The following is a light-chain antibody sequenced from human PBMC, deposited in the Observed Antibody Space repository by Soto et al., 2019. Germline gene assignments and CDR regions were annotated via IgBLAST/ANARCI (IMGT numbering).Light chain of an antibody. Sequence: ETVLKQSPGTLSLSPGERAILSCRASQSVSSTYLAWYQQKPGQAPRLLIYGASSRATGIPDRFSGSGSGTDFTLTISRLEPEDFAVYYCQQYNNSLWTFGQGTKVDNK. CDR1: QSVSSTY. V-gene: IGKV3-20*01. CDR2: GAS. CDR3: QQYNNSLWT. J-gene: IGKJ1*01.